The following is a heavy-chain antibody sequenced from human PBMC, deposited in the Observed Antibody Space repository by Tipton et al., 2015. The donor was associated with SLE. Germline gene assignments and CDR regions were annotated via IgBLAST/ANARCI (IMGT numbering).Heavy chain of an antibody. D-gene: IGHD3-22*01. CDR1: GGSFSGYY. J-gene: IGHJ4*02. CDR3: AKDQNYDSSGPFDY. V-gene: IGHV4-34*01. CDR2: INHSGST. Sequence: TLSLTCAVYGGSFSGYYWSWIRQPPGKGLEWIGEINHSGSTNYNPSLKSRVTISVDTSKNQFSLKLSSVTAADTAVYYRAKDQNYDSSGPFDYWGQGTLVTVSS.